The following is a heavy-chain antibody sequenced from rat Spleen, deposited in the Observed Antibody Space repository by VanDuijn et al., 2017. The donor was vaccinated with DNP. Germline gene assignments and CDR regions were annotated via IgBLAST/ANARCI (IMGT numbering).Heavy chain of an antibody. V-gene: IGHV5-22*01. CDR2: ISDDGTAT. CDR1: GFTFSDAF. J-gene: IGHJ2*01. D-gene: IGHD4-1*01. Sequence: EVQLVESGGGLVQPGRSLKLSCAASGFTFSDAFVAWVRQAPKKGLEWVASISDDGTATYYGDSVKGRFTVSRDHAKNTLYLRLNSLRSEDTATYYCASGFGWFAYWGQGVMVTVSS. CDR3: ASGFGWFAY.